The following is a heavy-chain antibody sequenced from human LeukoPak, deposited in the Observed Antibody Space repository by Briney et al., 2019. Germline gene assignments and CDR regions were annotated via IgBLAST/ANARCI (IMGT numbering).Heavy chain of an antibody. CDR2: IRAYNGNT. CDR1: GYTFTSYG. CDR3: ARVCWWGSSTSCYGFDY. V-gene: IGHV1-18*01. J-gene: IGHJ4*02. Sequence: ASVKVSCKASGYTFTSYGMSWVRQAPGQGLEGMGWIRAYNGNTNYAQKLQDRVTMTTDTSTSTAYMELRSLRSDDTAVYYCARVCWWGSSTSCYGFDYWGQGTLVTVSS. D-gene: IGHD2-2*01.